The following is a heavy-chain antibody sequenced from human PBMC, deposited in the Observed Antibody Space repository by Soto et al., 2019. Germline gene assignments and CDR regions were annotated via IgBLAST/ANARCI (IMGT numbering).Heavy chain of an antibody. V-gene: IGHV4-4*02. D-gene: IGHD1-1*01. Sequence: QVQLQESGPGLVKPSGTLSLTCAVSGGSISSSNWWSWVRQPPGKGLEWIGEIYHSGSTNYNPSLKSXXTXSVXKAKNQFSLKLSSVTAADTAVYYCASFSTTGTSDYWGQGTLVTVSS. CDR1: GGSISSSNW. CDR2: IYHSGST. J-gene: IGHJ4*02. CDR3: ASFSTTGTSDY.